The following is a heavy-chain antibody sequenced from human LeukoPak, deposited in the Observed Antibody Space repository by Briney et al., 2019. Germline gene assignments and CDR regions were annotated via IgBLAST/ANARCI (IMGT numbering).Heavy chain of an antibody. D-gene: IGHD2-2*01. J-gene: IGHJ4*02. Sequence: ASVKVSCKASGYTFTSYGISWVRHAPGQGLQWMGWISAYNGNTNYAQKLQGRVTMTTDTSTSTAYMELRSLRSDDTAVYNCARVGVPAVNFPGGYWGQGTLVTVFS. CDR3: ARVGVPAVNFPGGY. V-gene: IGHV1-18*01. CDR2: ISAYNGNT. CDR1: GYTFTSYG.